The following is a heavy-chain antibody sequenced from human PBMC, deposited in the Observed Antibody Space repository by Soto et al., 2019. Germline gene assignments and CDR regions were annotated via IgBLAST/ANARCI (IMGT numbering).Heavy chain of an antibody. CDR2: INHSGGT. V-gene: IGHV4-34*01. D-gene: IGHD3-22*01. Sequence: PSETLSLTCAVYGGSYSGHYWRRIRQPAGKGLEWIGEINHSGGTSYNPSLKSRVTISVDTSKSQFSLKLTSVTAADRAVYYCARGSVDTVDSSGFHEYWGQGTPVTVS. CDR1: GGSYSGHY. CDR3: ARGSVDTVDSSGFHEY. J-gene: IGHJ4*02.